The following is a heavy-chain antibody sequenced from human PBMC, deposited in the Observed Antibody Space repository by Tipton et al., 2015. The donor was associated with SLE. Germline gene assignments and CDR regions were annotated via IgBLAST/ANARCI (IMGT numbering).Heavy chain of an antibody. J-gene: IGHJ6*02. CDR3: ARLISGPSVLADFGVVRGGMDV. V-gene: IGHV4-34*01. D-gene: IGHD3-3*01. CDR1: GGSFSGYY. Sequence: GLVKPSETLSLTCAVYGGSFSGYYWSWIRQPPGKGLEWIGEINHSGSTNYNPSLKSRVTISVDTSKNQFSLKLSSVTAADTAVYYCARLISGPSVLADFGVVRGGMDVWGQGTTVTVSS. CDR2: INHSGST.